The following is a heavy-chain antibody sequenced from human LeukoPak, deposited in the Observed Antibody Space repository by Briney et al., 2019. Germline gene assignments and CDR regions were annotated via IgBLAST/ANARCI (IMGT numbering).Heavy chain of an antibody. CDR1: GGSISSYY. V-gene: IGHV4-4*09. CDR2: TYTSGST. D-gene: IGHD3-3*01. Sequence: SETLSLTCTVSGGSISSYYWSWIRQPPGKGLEWIGYTYTSGSTNYNPSLKSRVTISVDTSKNQFSLKLSSVTAADTAVYYCARLSLIRITIFGVVTLGWFDPWGQGTLVTVSS. CDR3: ARLSLIRITIFGVVTLGWFDP. J-gene: IGHJ5*02.